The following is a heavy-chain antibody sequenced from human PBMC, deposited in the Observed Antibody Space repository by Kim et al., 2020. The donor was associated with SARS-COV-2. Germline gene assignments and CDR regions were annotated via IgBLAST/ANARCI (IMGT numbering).Heavy chain of an antibody. Sequence: SVKVSCKASGGTFSSYAISWVRQAPGQGLEWMGGIIPIFGTANYAQKFQGRVTITADESTSTAYMELSSLRSEDTAVYYCARPQYYYGSGSYYNSLEYFDYWGQGTLVTVSS. V-gene: IGHV1-69*13. D-gene: IGHD3-10*01. CDR2: IIPIFGTA. CDR3: ARPQYYYGSGSYYNSLEYFDY. CDR1: GGTFSSYA. J-gene: IGHJ4*02.